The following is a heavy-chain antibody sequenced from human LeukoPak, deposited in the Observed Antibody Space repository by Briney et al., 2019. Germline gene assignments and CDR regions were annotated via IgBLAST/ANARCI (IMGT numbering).Heavy chain of an antibody. CDR3: ARARGVCSRPRDPMCRSYWYFDL. Sequence: GGSLRLSCAASGFTFSSYSMNWVRQAPGKGLEWVSSISSSSSYIYYADSVKGRFTISRDNAKNSLYLQMNSLRAEDTAVYYCARARGVCSRPRDPMCRSYWYFDLWGRGTLVTVSS. J-gene: IGHJ2*01. CDR2: ISSSSSYI. CDR1: GFTFSSYS. D-gene: IGHD6-13*01. V-gene: IGHV3-21*01.